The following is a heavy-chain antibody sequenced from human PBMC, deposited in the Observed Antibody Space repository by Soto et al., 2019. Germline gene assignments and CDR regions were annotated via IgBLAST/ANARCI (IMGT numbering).Heavy chain of an antibody. D-gene: IGHD2-15*01. CDR3: AKRRGAGGHFDY. V-gene: IGHV3-23*01. CDR2: VSIGGST. Sequence: GSLRLSCAASGVPFMSYAVGWVRQGPGKGREWVAVVSIGGSTHYADSVRGRFTISRDNSKNTLSLQMNSLTAEDTAVYFCAKRRGAGGHFDYWGQGALVNVSS. CDR1: GVPFMSYA. J-gene: IGHJ4*02.